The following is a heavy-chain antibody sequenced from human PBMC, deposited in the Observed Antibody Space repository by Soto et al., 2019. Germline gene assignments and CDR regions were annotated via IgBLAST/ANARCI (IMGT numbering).Heavy chain of an antibody. CDR1: GGSISSSSYY. Sequence: SETLSLTCTVSGGSISSSSYYWGWIRQPPGKGLEWIGSIYYSGSTYYNPSLKSRVTISVDTSKNQFSLKLSSVTAADTAVYYCARVVWESRYYDILTGYYQHFDYWGQGTLVTVSS. J-gene: IGHJ4*02. V-gene: IGHV4-39*01. CDR3: ARVVWESRYYDILTGYYQHFDY. D-gene: IGHD3-9*01. CDR2: IYYSGST.